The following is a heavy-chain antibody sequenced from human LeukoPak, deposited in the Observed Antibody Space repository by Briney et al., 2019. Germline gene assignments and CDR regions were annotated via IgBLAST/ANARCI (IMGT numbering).Heavy chain of an antibody. Sequence: PGGSLRLSCAASGFTFGSYSMNWVRQAPGKGLEWVSSISSSSSYIYYADSVKGRFTISRDNAKNSLYLQMNSLRAEDTAVYYCARGVGATIDYWGQGTLVTVSS. J-gene: IGHJ4*02. CDR1: GFTFGSYS. CDR3: ARGVGATIDY. D-gene: IGHD1-26*01. V-gene: IGHV3-21*01. CDR2: ISSSSSYI.